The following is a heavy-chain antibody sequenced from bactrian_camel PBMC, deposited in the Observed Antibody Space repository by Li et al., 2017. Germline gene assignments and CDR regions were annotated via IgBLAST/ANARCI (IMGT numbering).Heavy chain of an antibody. V-gene: IGHV3S60*01. J-gene: IGHJ6*01. D-gene: IGHD6*01. CDR3: AADDGGSSPERVTDFGY. CDR1: GYDFLYYP. Sequence: VQLVESGGGSVQAGGSLNLSCTGSGYDFLYYPMGWFRQAPGKEREGIASVSTVNGTTYYDDSVKGRFTVSQDNSNTVHLQMDNLEPEDTAVYYCAADDGGSSPERVTDFGYWGQGTQVTV. CDR2: VSTVNGTT.